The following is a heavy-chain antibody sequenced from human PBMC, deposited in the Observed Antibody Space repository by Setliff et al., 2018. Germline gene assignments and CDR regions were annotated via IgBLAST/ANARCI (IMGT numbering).Heavy chain of an antibody. D-gene: IGHD2-21*01. CDR2: IYSGSSDA. CDR3: AKEPSSCSAPRPSLCGYFDS. J-gene: IGHJ4*01. CDR1: GITFTNAA. Sequence: GGSLRLSCVTSGITFTNAAMAWVRQAPGKGPEWISFIYSGSSDAVFADSVKGRFTISRDNSRNTLFLQMNSLRAEDTAVYYCAKEPSSCSAPRPSLCGYFDSWGQGTQVTVSS. V-gene: IGHV3-23*03.